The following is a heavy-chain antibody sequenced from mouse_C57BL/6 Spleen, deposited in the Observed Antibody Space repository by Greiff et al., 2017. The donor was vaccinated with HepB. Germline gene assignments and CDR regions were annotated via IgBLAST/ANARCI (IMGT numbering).Heavy chain of an antibody. CDR3: TRGNDYDAYYYAMDY. CDR2: IYPGNSDT. V-gene: IGHV1-5*01. CDR1: GYTFTSYW. Sequence: EVKLQQSGTVLARPGASVKMSCKTSGYTFTSYWMHWVKQRPGQGLEWIGAIYPGNSDTSYNQKFKGKAKLTAVTSASTAYMELSSLTNEDSAVYYCTRGNDYDAYYYAMDYWGQGTSVTVSS. J-gene: IGHJ4*01. D-gene: IGHD2-4*01.